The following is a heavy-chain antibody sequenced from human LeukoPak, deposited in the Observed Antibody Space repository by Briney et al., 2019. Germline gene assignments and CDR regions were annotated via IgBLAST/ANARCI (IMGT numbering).Heavy chain of an antibody. CDR1: GFTFSSFT. Sequence: GGSLRLSCTASGFTFSSFTLHWVRQAPGKGLEYVSAINSNGDTTYYASSVKGRFSISRDNSKNTLFLQLGSLRAEDTAVYYCARALGYCSSTSCPFDYWGQGTLVTVSS. J-gene: IGHJ4*02. CDR3: ARALGYCSSTSCPFDY. D-gene: IGHD2-2*01. V-gene: IGHV3-64*01. CDR2: INSNGDTT.